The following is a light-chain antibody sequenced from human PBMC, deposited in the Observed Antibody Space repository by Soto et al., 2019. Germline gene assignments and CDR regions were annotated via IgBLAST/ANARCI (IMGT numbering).Light chain of an antibody. V-gene: IGKV3-20*01. CDR2: GAS. CDR3: QHYGGSHT. Sequence: ENVLTQSPGTLSLSPGERATLSCRASQSITNNYLAWCQQKPGQAPRLLIYGASSRATGIPYRFSGGGSGTDFTLTITELEPEDSAVYYCQHYGGSHTFGQGTKLEIK. J-gene: IGKJ2*01. CDR1: QSITNNY.